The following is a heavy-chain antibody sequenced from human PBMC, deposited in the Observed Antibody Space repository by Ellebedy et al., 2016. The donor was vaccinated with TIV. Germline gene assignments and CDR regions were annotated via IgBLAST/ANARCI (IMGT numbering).Heavy chain of an antibody. CDR3: ARQGMHLWFDP. Sequence: MPSETLSPTCAVYGGSFIPYYWGWNRQPPGKGMEWIGSIYYSGSTYYNPSLKSRVAFSVDTSQNHLSLNLTSVTAADTAVYYGARQGMHLWFDPWGQGTLVIVSS. V-gene: IGHV4-34*01. CDR1: GGSFIPYY. J-gene: IGHJ5*02. D-gene: IGHD3-3*02. CDR2: IYYSGST.